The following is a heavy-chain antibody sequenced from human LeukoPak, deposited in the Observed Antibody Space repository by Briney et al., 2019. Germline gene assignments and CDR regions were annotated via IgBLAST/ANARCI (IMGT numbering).Heavy chain of an antibody. J-gene: IGHJ2*01. CDR2: IRQDGDEK. Sequence: PGGSLRLSCAGSGFIFNSHWMTWVRQASGMGLEWVGNIRQDGDEKFYADSVRGRFTISRDNAKNSLYLHLNSLRAEDTAIYYCARVRTEWYIDLWGRGTLVTVSP. CDR1: GFIFNSHW. V-gene: IGHV3-7*01. D-gene: IGHD2-8*02. CDR3: ARVRTEWYIDL.